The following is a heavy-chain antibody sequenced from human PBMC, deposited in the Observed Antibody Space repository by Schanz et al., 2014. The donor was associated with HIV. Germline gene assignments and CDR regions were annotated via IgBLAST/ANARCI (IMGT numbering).Heavy chain of an antibody. Sequence: QVQLVQSGAEVKKPGSSVKVSCKTLGGTFRTYAVSWVRQAPGQGLEWMGWIVPIFGTTNYAQRFQGRVSITADESTSTAYMELSGLRSEDTAVYYCTRAYCGADCSRFYYYGTDVWGQGTTVTVSS. V-gene: IGHV1-69*01. CDR1: GGTFRTYA. J-gene: IGHJ6*02. CDR3: TRAYCGADCSRFYYYGTDV. CDR2: IVPIFGTT. D-gene: IGHD2-21*02.